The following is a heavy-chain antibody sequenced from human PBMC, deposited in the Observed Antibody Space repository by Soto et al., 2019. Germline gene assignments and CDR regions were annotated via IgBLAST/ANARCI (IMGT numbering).Heavy chain of an antibody. D-gene: IGHD6-19*01. Sequence: GGSLRLSCAASGFTFSSYGMHWVRQAPGKGLEWVAVISYDGSNKYYADSVKGRFTISRDNSKNTLYLQMNSLRAEDTAVYYCAKEDRWLGYYFDYWGQGTLVTVSS. CDR1: GFTFSSYG. CDR3: AKEDRWLGYYFDY. CDR2: ISYDGSNK. V-gene: IGHV3-30*18. J-gene: IGHJ4*02.